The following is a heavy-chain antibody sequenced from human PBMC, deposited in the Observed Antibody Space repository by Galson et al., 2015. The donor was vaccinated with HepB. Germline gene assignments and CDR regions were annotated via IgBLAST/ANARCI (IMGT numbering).Heavy chain of an antibody. Sequence: ETLSLTCSASGGSIRDSNYYWAWIRQPPGKGLEWIGSIYYSGTTYYNPSLESRLIMSVDTSKNQFSLRLASVIAADTAVYYCVRQAAGYYYYYGMDVWGQGTTVTVSS. V-gene: IGHV4-39*01. CDR2: IYYSGTT. CDR1: GGSIRDSNYY. J-gene: IGHJ6*02. CDR3: VRQAAGYYYYYGMDV. D-gene: IGHD6-13*01.